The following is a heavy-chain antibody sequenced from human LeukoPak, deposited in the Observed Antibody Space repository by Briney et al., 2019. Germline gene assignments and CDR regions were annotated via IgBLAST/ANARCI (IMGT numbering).Heavy chain of an antibody. CDR1: GFTFTTYA. J-gene: IGHJ6*03. V-gene: IGHV3-21*01. D-gene: IGHD6-19*01. CDR3: ARDAQWLVPEGYYFYMDV. Sequence: KSGRSLRLSCAASGFTFTTYAMHWVRQAPGKGLEWVSSISSSSSYIYYADSVKGRFTISRDNAKNSLYLQMSSLRAEDTAVYYCARDAQWLVPEGYYFYMDVWGKGTTVTVSS. CDR2: ISSSSSYI.